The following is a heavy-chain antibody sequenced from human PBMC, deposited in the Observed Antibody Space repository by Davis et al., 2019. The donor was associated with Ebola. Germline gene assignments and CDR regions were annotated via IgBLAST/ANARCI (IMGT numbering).Heavy chain of an antibody. CDR3: ARGDSYYDPSGFYAGPEAPDH. D-gene: IGHD3-22*01. CDR2: YYYTGST. CDR1: GAFVSSGGYS. J-gene: IGHJ4*02. V-gene: IGHV4-30-4*07. Sequence: MPSETLSLTCAVSGAFVSSGGYSWIWIRQPPGKGREWIGYYYYTGSTYYSPSLRSRVTISVDTSKNLFSLKLTSVTAADTAVYYCARGDSYYDPSGFYAGPEAPDHWGQGTLVSVSS.